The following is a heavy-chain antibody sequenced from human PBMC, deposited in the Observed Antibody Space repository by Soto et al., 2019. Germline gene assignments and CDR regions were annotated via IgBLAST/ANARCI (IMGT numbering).Heavy chain of an antibody. CDR1: GFTFSSYS. CDR3: ARDRNWNYDPIDY. V-gene: IGHV3-21*01. D-gene: IGHD1-7*01. Sequence: EVQLVESGGGLVKPGGSLRLSCAASGFTFSSYSMNWVRQAPGKGLEWVSSISSSSSYIYYADSVKGRFTISRDNAKNSLYLQMNSLRAEDTAVYYCARDRNWNYDPIDYWGQVTLVTVSS. J-gene: IGHJ4*02. CDR2: ISSSSSYI.